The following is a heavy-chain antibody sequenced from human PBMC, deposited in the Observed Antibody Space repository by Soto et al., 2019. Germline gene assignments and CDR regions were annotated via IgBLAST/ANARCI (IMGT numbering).Heavy chain of an antibody. CDR2: INAGNGNT. J-gene: IGHJ6*02. Sequence: QVQLVQSGAEVKKPGASVKASCKASGYTFTSYAMHWVRQAPGQRLEWMGWINAGNGNTKYSQKFQGRVTITRDTSASTAYMELSSLRSEDTAVYYCARDRGYYDSSGYSYGMDVWGQGTTVTVSS. V-gene: IGHV1-3*01. CDR1: GYTFTSYA. D-gene: IGHD3-22*01. CDR3: ARDRGYYDSSGYSYGMDV.